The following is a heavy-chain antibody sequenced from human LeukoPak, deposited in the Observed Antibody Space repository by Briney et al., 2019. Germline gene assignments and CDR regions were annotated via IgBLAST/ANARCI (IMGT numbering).Heavy chain of an antibody. J-gene: IGHJ5*02. CDR2: ISAYNGNT. V-gene: IGHV1-18*01. CDR1: GYTFTSYG. D-gene: IGHD6-19*01. Sequence: ASVKVSCKASGYTFTSYGISWVRQAPGQGLEWMGWISAYNGNTNYAQKLQGRVTMTTDTSTSTAYMELRSLRSDDTAVYYCANTYSSGWEGIWFDPWGQGTLVTVSS. CDR3: ANTYSSGWEGIWFDP.